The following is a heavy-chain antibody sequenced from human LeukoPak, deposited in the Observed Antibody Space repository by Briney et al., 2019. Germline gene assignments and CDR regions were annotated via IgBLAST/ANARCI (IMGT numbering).Heavy chain of an antibody. CDR1: GVTFSSYW. Sequence: GGSLRLSCAASGVTFSSYWMSWGRHAPGKGLEWVAHIKQDGSEKYYVDSVKGRFTISRDNAKNSLYLQMNSLRAEDTAVYYCARVREDFWSGYYDCWGQGTLVTVSS. CDR2: IKQDGSEK. CDR3: ARVREDFWSGYYDC. D-gene: IGHD3-3*01. V-gene: IGHV3-7*02. J-gene: IGHJ4*02.